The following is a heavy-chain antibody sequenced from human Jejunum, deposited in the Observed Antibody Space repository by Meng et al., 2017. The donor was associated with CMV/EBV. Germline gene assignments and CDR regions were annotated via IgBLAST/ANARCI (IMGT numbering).Heavy chain of an antibody. CDR1: GFTFSDAW. J-gene: IGHJ4*02. CDR3: TTEVGSGWTRDY. CDR2: IRTKNDGEPT. V-gene: IGHV3-15*01. D-gene: IGHD6-19*01. Sequence: EVSRGEFWGDLFKPGGSLRLFCVGSGFTFSDAWMTWVRQVPGKGLEWVGRIRTKNDGEPTDYAAIVKGRFVISRNDSEMTVHLQMNSLKIEVTAVYYCTTEVGSGWTRDYWGQGTLVTVSS.